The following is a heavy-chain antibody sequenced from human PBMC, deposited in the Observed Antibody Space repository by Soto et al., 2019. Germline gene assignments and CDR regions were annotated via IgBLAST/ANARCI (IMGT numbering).Heavy chain of an antibody. CDR2: ISYDGSNK. CDR3: ARDSSVGEAARHEYGMDV. J-gene: IGHJ6*02. CDR1: GFTFSSYA. Sequence: GGSLRLSCAASGFTFSSYAMHWVRQAPGKGLVWVAVISYDGSNKYYADSVKGGFTITRDNSKNTLYLQMNSLRAEDTAVYYCARDSSVGEAARHEYGMDVWGQGTTVTVSS. V-gene: IGHV3-30*04. D-gene: IGHD6-6*01.